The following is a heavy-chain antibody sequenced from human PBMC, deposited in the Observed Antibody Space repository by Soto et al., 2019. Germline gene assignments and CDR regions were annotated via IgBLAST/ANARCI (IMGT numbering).Heavy chain of an antibody. Sequence: ASVKVSCKASGYTFTSYYMHWVRQAPGQGLEWMGIINPSGGSTSYAQKFQGRVTMTRDTSTSTVYMELSSLRSEDTAVYYCARQTYYYDSSGEPPGFGYWGQATLVTVSS. CDR3: ARQTYYYDSSGEPPGFGY. D-gene: IGHD3-22*01. CDR2: INPSGGST. CDR1: GYTFTSYY. J-gene: IGHJ4*02. V-gene: IGHV1-46*01.